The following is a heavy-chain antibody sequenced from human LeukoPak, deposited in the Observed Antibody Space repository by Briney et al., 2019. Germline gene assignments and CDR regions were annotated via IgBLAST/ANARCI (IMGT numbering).Heavy chain of an antibody. V-gene: IGHV4-4*07. D-gene: IGHD3-3*01. CDR2: IYTSGST. J-gene: IGHJ3*02. Sequence: SETLSLTCTVSGGSISSYYWSWIRQPAGKGLEWLGRIYTSGSTNYNPSLKSRVTMSVDTSKNQFSLKLSSVTAPDTAVYYCARYGVAAGAFDIWGQGTMVTVSS. CDR1: GGSISSYY. CDR3: ARYGVAAGAFDI.